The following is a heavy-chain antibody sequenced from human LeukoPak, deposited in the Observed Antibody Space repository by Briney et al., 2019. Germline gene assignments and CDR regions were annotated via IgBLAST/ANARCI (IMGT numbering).Heavy chain of an antibody. V-gene: IGHV3-53*01. D-gene: IGHD3-10*01. CDR3: ARHSGPGSYNWFDP. CDR2: IYSGGST. CDR1: GFTVSSNY. Sequence: QPGGSLGLSCAASGFTVSSNYMSWVRQAPGKGLEWVSVIYSGGSTYYADSVKGRFTISRDTSKNTLYLQMNSLRAEDTAVYYCARHSGPGSYNWFDPWGQGTLVTVSS. J-gene: IGHJ5*02.